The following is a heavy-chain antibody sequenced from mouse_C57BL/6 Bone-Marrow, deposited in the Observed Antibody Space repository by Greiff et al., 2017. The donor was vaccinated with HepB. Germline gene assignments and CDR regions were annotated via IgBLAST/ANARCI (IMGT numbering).Heavy chain of an antibody. CDR2: ISDGGSYT. CDR3: ARDGGYDYGGNYFDY. V-gene: IGHV5-4*01. Sequence: EVKLMESGGGLVKPGGSLKLSCAASGFTFSSYAMSWVRQTPEKRLEWVATISDGGSYTYYPDNVKGRFTISRDNAKNNLYLQMSHLKSEDTAMYYCARDGGYDYGGNYFDYWGQGTTLTVSS. J-gene: IGHJ2*01. D-gene: IGHD2-4*01. CDR1: GFTFSSYA.